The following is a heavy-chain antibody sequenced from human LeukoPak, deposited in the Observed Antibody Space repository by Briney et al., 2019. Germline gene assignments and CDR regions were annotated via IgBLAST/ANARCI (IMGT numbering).Heavy chain of an antibody. CDR3: ARQYGPGYSSTWYFDY. V-gene: IGHV4-39*01. J-gene: IGHJ4*02. D-gene: IGHD6-13*01. CDR1: GGSISSSAYS. Sequence: SETLSLTCTVSGGSISSSAYSGGWIRQPPGKGLEWIGNIYYSGNSGNTYYKPALMSRVSISGDTSKNQFSLRLNSVTAADTAVYYCARQYGPGYSSTWYFDYWGQGTLVTVSS. CDR2: IYYSGNSGNT.